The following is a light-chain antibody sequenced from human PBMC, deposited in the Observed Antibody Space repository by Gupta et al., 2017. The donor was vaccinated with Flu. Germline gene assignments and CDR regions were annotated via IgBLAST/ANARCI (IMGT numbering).Light chain of an antibody. J-gene: IGLJ1*01. CDR2: EVN. CDR3: TSYASSNSFV. V-gene: IGLV2-8*01. Sequence: SVTISCTGTSSDVGGYNYVSWYQQHPGKAPILMIYEVNKRPSGVPDRFSASKSGNTAPLTVSGLQAEDEADYYCTSYASSNSFVFGTGTKVTVL. CDR1: SSDVGGYNY.